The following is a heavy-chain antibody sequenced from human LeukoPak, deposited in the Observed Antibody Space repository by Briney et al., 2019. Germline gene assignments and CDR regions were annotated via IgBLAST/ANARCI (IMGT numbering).Heavy chain of an antibody. Sequence: QPGGSLRLSCAASGFIVNSYGISSVRQAPGEGLAWVSFIYTIGVTHYAASGKGRSTIPRDNAKKTVYLQLNSLRDEETTVYFCARDRREEKTWVEFDTWGQGTLVTVSS. J-gene: IGHJ5*02. V-gene: IGHV3-66*03. CDR2: IYTIGVT. D-gene: IGHD1-26*01. CDR3: ARDRREEKTWVEFDT. CDR1: GFIVNSYG.